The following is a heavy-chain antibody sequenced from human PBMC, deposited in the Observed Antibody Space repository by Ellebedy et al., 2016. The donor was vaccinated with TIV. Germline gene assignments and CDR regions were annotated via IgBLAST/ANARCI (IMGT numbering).Heavy chain of an antibody. CDR1: GFTFSSYA. CDR2: ISGSGGST. D-gene: IGHD3-3*01. CDR3: AKGGYYDFWSRKDAYYYYYMDV. V-gene: IGHV3-23*01. Sequence: GESLKISXAASGFTFSSYAMSWVRQAPGKGLEWVSAISGSGGSTYYADSVKGRFTISRDNSKNTLYLQMNSLRAEDTAVYYCAKGGYYDFWSRKDAYYYYYMDVWGKGTTVTVSS. J-gene: IGHJ6*03.